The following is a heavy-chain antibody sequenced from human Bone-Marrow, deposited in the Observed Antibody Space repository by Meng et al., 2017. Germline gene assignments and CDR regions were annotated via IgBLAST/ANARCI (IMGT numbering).Heavy chain of an antibody. CDR2: NHSGST. Sequence: NHSGSTNYNPSLNSRVTISVDTSMNQFSLKLSSVTAADTAVYYCARDGGGSGWYVSWFDPWDQGTLVTVSS. D-gene: IGHD6-19*01. J-gene: IGHJ5*02. V-gene: IGHV4-34*01. CDR3: ARDGGGSGWYVSWFDP.